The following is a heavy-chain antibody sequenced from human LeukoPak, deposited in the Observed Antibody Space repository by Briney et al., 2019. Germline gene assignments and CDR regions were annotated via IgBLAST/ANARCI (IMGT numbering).Heavy chain of an antibody. V-gene: IGHV4-34*01. CDR2: INHSGST. D-gene: IGHD4/OR15-4a*01. CDR1: GGSFSGYY. J-gene: IGHJ4*02. CDR3: ARASKRLGAGRLDH. Sequence: PSETLSLTCAVYGGSFSGYYWSWIRQPPGKGLEWIGEINHSGSTNYNPSLKSRVTISVDTSKNQFSLKLSSVTAADTAVYYCARASKRLGAGRLDHWGQGTLVTVSS.